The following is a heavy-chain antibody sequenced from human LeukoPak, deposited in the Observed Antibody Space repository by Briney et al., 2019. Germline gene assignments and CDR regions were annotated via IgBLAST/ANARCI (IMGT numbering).Heavy chain of an antibody. D-gene: IGHD4-17*01. Sequence: ASVKVSRKASGYTFTSHDINWVRQATGQGLEWMGWMNPNSGNTGYAQKFQGRVTMTRNTSISTAYMELSSLRSEDTAVYYCARRTTVTTGDYWGQGTLVTVSS. CDR3: ARRTTVTTGDY. CDR2: MNPNSGNT. CDR1: GYTFTSHD. J-gene: IGHJ4*02. V-gene: IGHV1-8*01.